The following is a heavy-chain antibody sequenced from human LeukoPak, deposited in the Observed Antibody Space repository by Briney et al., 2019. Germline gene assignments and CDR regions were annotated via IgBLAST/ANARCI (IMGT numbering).Heavy chain of an antibody. V-gene: IGHV3-48*03. J-gene: IGHJ4*02. Sequence: GGSLRLSCAASGFTFSSYEMNWVRQAPGKGLEWVSYISSSGSTIYYSDSVKGRFTISRDNAKNSLYLQMNSLRAEDTAVYYCARGGAAAGPGGYLIDYWGQGTLVTVSS. D-gene: IGHD6-13*01. CDR2: ISSSGSTI. CDR1: GFTFSSYE. CDR3: ARGGAAAGPGGYLIDY.